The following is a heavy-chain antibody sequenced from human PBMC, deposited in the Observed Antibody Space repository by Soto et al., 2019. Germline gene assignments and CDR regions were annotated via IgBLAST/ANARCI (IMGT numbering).Heavy chain of an antibody. V-gene: IGHV3-30*18. CDR1: GFTFSSYG. J-gene: IGHJ6*02. D-gene: IGHD5-18*01. Sequence: GGSLRLSCAASGFTFSSYGMHWVRQAPGKGLEWVAVISYDGSNKYYADSVKGRFTISRDNSKNTLYLQMNSLRAEDTAVYYCAKVSQDTAMVLYGMDVWGQGTTVTVSS. CDR3: AKVSQDTAMVLYGMDV. CDR2: ISYDGSNK.